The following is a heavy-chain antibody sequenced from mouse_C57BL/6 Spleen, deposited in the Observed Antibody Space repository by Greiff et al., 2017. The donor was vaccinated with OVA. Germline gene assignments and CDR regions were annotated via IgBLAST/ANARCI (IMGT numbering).Heavy chain of an antibody. CDR3: ARSYGSSYAMDY. Sequence: QVQLQQPGPGLVQPSQSLSITCTVSGFSLTSYGVHWVRQSPGQGLEWLGVIWSGGSTDYNAAFISRLSISKDNSKSQVFFKMNSLQADDTAIYYCARSYGSSYAMDYWGQGTSVTVSS. CDR2: IWSGGST. D-gene: IGHD1-1*01. CDR1: GFSLTSYG. V-gene: IGHV2-2*01. J-gene: IGHJ4*01.